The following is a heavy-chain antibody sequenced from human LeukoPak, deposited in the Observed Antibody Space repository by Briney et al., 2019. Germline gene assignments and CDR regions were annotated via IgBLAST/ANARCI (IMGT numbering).Heavy chain of an antibody. CDR1: GFTFSNYW. J-gene: IGHJ4*02. D-gene: IGHD2-2*01. Sequence: GSLRLSCAASGFTFSNYWMTWVRQAPGKGLEWIGEINHSGSTNYNPSLKSRVTISVDTSKNQFSLKLSSVTAADTAVYYCARGVGYCSSASCSDYWGQGTLVTVSS. CDR3: ARGVGYCSSASCSDY. CDR2: INHSGST. V-gene: IGHV4-34*01.